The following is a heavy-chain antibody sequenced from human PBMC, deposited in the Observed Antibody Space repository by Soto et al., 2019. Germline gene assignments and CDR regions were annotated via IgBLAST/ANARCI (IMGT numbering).Heavy chain of an antibody. J-gene: IGHJ5*02. D-gene: IGHD4-4*01. Sequence: ASVKVSCKASGYTFTSYGISWVRQAPGQGLEWMGWISAYSGNTNYAQKLQGRVTMTTDTSTSTAYMELRSLRSDDTAVYYCARDLIRTTVKPNNWFDPWGQGTLVTVSS. V-gene: IGHV1-18*01. CDR1: GYTFTSYG. CDR3: ARDLIRTTVKPNNWFDP. CDR2: ISAYSGNT.